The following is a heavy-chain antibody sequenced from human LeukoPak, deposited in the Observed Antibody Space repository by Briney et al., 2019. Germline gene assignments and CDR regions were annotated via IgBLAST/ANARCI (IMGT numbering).Heavy chain of an antibody. J-gene: IGHJ5*02. CDR3: ARDLHTVTGLDP. Sequence: SETLSLTCTVSGGSISSYYRSWIRRPAGKGLEWIGGIYTSGSTNYNPSLKNRVTMSVDTSKNQFSLKLSSVTAVDTAVYYCARDLHTVTGLDPWGQGTLVTVSS. CDR2: IYTSGST. D-gene: IGHD4-11*01. V-gene: IGHV4-4*07. CDR1: GGSISSYY.